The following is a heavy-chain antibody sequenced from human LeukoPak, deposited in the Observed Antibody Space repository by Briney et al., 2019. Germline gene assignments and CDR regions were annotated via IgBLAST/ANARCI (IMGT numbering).Heavy chain of an antibody. D-gene: IGHD1-7*01. Sequence: GGSLRLSCTASGFTFGDYAMSWVRQAPGKGLEWVGFIRSKAYGGTTEYAASVKGRFTISRDDSKYIAYLQMNSLKTEDTAVYYCTRESYWNYDFDPWGQGTLVTVSS. CDR3: TRESYWNYDFDP. V-gene: IGHV3-49*04. J-gene: IGHJ5*02. CDR2: IRSKAYGGTT. CDR1: GFTFGDYA.